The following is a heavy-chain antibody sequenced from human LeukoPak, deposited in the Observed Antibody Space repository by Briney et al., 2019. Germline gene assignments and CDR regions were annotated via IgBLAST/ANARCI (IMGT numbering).Heavy chain of an antibody. J-gene: IGHJ4*02. CDR1: GFTFSYYW. D-gene: IGHD6-19*01. V-gene: IGHV3-7*05. Sequence: PGGSLRLSCAASGFTFSYYWRIWVRQAPGKGLEWVGNIKEDGSQKYYVDSVEGRLTISRDNAENSLYLQMNSLRAEDTAVYYCARVGRYSSGGHGVWDYWGQGTLVTVSS. CDR3: ARVGRYSSGGHGVWDY. CDR2: IKEDGSQK.